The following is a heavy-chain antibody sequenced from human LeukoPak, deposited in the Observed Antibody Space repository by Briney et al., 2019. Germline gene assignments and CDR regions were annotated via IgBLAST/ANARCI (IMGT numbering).Heavy chain of an antibody. CDR3: AKDGSFGELSRPGY. CDR2: ISGSGGST. V-gene: IGHV3-23*01. Sequence: PGGSLRLSCAASGFTFSSNGMNWVRQAPGKGLEWVSAISGSGGSTYYADSVKGRFTISRDNSKNTLYLQMNSLRAEDTAVYYCAKDGSFGELSRPGYWGQGTLVTVSS. D-gene: IGHD3-10*01. J-gene: IGHJ4*02. CDR1: GFTFSSNG.